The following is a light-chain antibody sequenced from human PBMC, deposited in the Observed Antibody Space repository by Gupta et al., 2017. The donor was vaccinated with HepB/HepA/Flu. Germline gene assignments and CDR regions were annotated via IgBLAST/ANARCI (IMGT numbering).Light chain of an antibody. CDR2: DTN. J-gene: IGLJ2*01. CDR3: GTWDSNLSTVV. Sequence: QSVLTQPPSVSASPGQRVTISCSGSRSNVGRNYVSWYQFLPGKAPLVIIFDTNQRPPGIPDRFSASKTGTSATLDITGLQTGDEADYYCGTWDSNLSTVVFGGGTKLTV. V-gene: IGLV1-51*01. CDR1: RSNVGRNY.